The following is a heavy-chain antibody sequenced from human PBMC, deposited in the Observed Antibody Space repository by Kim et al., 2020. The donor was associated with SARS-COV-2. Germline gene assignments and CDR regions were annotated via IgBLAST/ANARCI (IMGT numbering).Heavy chain of an antibody. V-gene: IGHV1-2*02. CDR2: INPNSGDT. CDR1: GYTFTAYY. D-gene: IGHD3-22*01. CDR3: ARELGRDYDDTSGYYR. Sequence: ASVKVSCKASGYTFTAYYLHWVRQAPGQGLEWIGWINPNSGDTKYARKFQGRVTMTSDSSISTAYVELSSLRSDDTAIYYCARELGRDYDDTSGYYRWGQGTLVTVSS. J-gene: IGHJ4*02.